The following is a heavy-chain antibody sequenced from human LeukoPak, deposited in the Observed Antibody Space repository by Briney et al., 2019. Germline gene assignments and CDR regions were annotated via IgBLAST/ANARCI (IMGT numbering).Heavy chain of an antibody. V-gene: IGHV3-23*01. CDR3: VRDLGGRSGH. J-gene: IGHJ4*02. Sequence: GGSLRLSCAASGFTFSSSAMSWVRQVPGKGLEWVSGISASGGSTSYADSVRGRFAISRDNSKNTLYLQMNSLTAEDTAVYYCVRDLGGRSGHWGQGTLVTVSS. D-gene: IGHD1-26*01. CDR2: ISASGGST. CDR1: GFTFSSSA.